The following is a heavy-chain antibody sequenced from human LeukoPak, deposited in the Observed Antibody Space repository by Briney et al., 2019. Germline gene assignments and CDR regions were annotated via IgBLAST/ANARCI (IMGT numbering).Heavy chain of an antibody. CDR1: GYSFSSGYY. CDR2: IFYSESA. Sequence: SETLSLTCAVSGYSFSSGYYWGGIRPPPGKGREWIGSIFYSESAYHNPSLRSRVTISLDTSKNQFSLNLRSATAADTAVYYCASSSWSGSYFDYWGQGTLVTVSS. V-gene: IGHV4-38-2*01. D-gene: IGHD6-13*01. J-gene: IGHJ4*02. CDR3: ASSSWSGSYFDY.